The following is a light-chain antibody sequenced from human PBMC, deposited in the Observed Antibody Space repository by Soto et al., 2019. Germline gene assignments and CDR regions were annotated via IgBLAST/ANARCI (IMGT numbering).Light chain of an antibody. Sequence: DIQITQSPSTLSASLGDRVSITCRASQSVSNWLAWYQQKPGIAPNLLIYDASTLESGVPSRFSGSGSGTEFTLTISSLQPDDFATYYCQQYKTYPWTFGQGTKVDSK. CDR1: QSVSNW. V-gene: IGKV1-5*01. CDR3: QQYKTYPWT. CDR2: DAS. J-gene: IGKJ1*01.